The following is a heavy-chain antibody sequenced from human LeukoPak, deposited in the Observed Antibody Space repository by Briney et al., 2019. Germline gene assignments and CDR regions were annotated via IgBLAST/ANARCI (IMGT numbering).Heavy chain of an antibody. CDR3: ARTSPRYYYGSGHWFDP. Sequence: PSETLSLTCAVYGGSFSGYYWSWIRQPPGKGLEWIGEINHSGSTNYNPSLKSRVTISVDTSKNQFSLKLSSVTAADTAVYYCARTSPRYYYGSGHWFDPWGQGTLVTVSS. CDR1: GGSFSGYY. J-gene: IGHJ5*02. CDR2: INHSGST. D-gene: IGHD3-10*01. V-gene: IGHV4-34*01.